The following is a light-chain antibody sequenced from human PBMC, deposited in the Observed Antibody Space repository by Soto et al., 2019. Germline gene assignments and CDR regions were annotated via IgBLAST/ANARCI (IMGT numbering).Light chain of an antibody. CDR1: QSVTTQ. V-gene: IGKV3-11*01. CDR2: GAS. CDR3: HQRQSWPRT. Sequence: IVLTQSPGTLSLSPGERATLSCRASQSVTTQLAWYQQKPGYAPRLIIHGASNRAAGVPARFSGSGSGTDFTLTISDVEPEDFAVYYCHQRQSWPRTFGQGTKVDIK. J-gene: IGKJ1*01.